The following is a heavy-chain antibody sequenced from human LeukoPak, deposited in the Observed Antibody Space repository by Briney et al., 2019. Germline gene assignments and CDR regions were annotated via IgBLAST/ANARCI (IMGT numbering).Heavy chain of an antibody. Sequence: GESLQISCKGSGYNFTSYWIGWVRPLPGKGLEGMGIIYPGDSDTRYSPSFQGQVTISADKSISTAYLQWSSLKASDTAMYYCARLLGIGSSDAFDIWGQGTMVTVSS. J-gene: IGHJ3*02. V-gene: IGHV5-51*01. CDR3: ARLLGIGSSDAFDI. CDR1: GYNFTSYW. D-gene: IGHD3-10*01. CDR2: IYPGDSDT.